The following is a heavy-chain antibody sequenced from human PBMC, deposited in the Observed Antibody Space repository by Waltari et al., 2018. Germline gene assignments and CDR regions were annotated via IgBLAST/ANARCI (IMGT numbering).Heavy chain of an antibody. CDR1: YGSVIATY. J-gene: IGHJ6*02. Sequence: QVQLQESAPGMVRSSETLSLTCTISYGSVIATYWSWIRQTPGRGLEWIGYVSGSGSSRYNPSLNAGITMWLDTSKNQFYLKLRSVTTADTGVYYCARSWSDIYYFGMDVWGQGTAVTVSS. CDR2: VSGSGSS. CDR3: ARSWSDIYYFGMDV. V-gene: IGHV4-59*02.